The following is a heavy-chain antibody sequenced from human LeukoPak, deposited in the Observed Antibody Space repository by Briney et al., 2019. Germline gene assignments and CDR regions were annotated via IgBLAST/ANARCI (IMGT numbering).Heavy chain of an antibody. J-gene: IGHJ1*01. CDR1: GFTFSSYA. Sequence: PGGSLGLSCAASGFTFSSYAMSWVRQAPGKGLEWVSAISGSGGSTYYADSVKGRFTISRDNSKNTLYLQMNSLRAEDTAVYYCAVRGGYCSSTSCPHEYFQHWGQGTLVTVSS. V-gene: IGHV3-23*01. CDR2: ISGSGGST. D-gene: IGHD2-2*01. CDR3: AVRGGYCSSTSCPHEYFQH.